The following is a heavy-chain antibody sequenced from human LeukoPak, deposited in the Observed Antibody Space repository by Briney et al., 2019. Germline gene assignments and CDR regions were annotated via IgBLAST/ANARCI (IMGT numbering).Heavy chain of an antibody. CDR1: GGSISSSSYY. CDR2: IYYSGST. V-gene: IGHV4-39*07. J-gene: IGHJ6*03. CDR3: ARDIAGGRYYYMDV. D-gene: IGHD2-15*01. Sequence: PSETLSLTCTVSGGSISSSSYYWGWIRQPPGRGLEWIGSIYYSGSTYYNPSLKSRVTISVDTSKNQFSLKLSSVTAADTAVYYCARDIAGGRYYYMDVWGKGTTVTVSS.